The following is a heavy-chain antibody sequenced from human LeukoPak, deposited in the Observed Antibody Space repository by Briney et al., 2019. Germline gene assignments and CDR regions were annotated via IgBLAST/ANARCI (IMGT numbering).Heavy chain of an antibody. V-gene: IGHV3-74*01. CDR2: ISPTGSTT. D-gene: IGHD6-6*01. J-gene: IGHJ4*02. CDR3: ARGPNSNWSGLDF. Sequence: GGSLRLSCTASGFSFSGHWMHWARQLPGKGLVWVSRISPTGSTTSYADSVKGRFTVSRDNAKNTFYLQVNSLRAEDTAVYYCARGPNSNWSGLDFWGQGTLLTVSS. CDR1: GFSFSGHW.